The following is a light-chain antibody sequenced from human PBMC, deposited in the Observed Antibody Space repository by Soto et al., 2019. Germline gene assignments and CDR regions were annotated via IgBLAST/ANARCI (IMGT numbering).Light chain of an antibody. CDR3: QQYGSSPPIT. J-gene: IGKJ5*01. V-gene: IGKV3-20*01. CDR1: QSVGRD. Sequence: EIVMTQSPGTLSVSPGERATLSCRASQSVGRDLAWYQQKPGQAPRLLIYGASSRATGIPDRFSGSGSGTDFTLTISRLVPEDFAVYYCQQYGSSPPITFGQGTRLEIK. CDR2: GAS.